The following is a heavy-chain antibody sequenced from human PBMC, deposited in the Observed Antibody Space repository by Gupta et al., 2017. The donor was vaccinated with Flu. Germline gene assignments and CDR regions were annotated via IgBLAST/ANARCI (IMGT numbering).Heavy chain of an antibody. CDR1: GFPFSSYS. Sequence: EVQLVESGGGLVKPGGSLRLSCAASGFPFSSYSMNWVRQAPGKGLEWVSSISSSSSYIYYADSVKGRFTISRDNAKNSLYLQMNSLRAEDTAVYYCARDPTEVAVAAYDYWGQGTLVTVSS. J-gene: IGHJ4*02. CDR3: ARDPTEVAVAAYDY. CDR2: ISSSSSYI. D-gene: IGHD6-19*01. V-gene: IGHV3-21*01.